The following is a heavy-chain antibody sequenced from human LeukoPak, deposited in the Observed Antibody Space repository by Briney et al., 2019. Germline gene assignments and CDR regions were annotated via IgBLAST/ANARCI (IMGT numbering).Heavy chain of an antibody. CDR2: INHSGST. J-gene: IGHJ3*02. Sequence: SETLSLTCAVYGGSFSGYYWSWIRQPPGKGLEWIGEINHSGSTNYNPSLKSRVTISVDTSKNQFSLKLSSVTAADTAVYYCAREAPTGGAFDIWGQGTMVTVSS. CDR1: GGSFSGYY. V-gene: IGHV4-34*01. CDR3: AREAPTGGAFDI. D-gene: IGHD4-17*01.